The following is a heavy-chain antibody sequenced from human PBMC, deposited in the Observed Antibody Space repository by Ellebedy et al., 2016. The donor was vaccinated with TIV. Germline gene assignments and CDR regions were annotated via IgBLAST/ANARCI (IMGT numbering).Heavy chain of an antibody. Sequence: SETLSLTCAVYGGSFSGYYWSWIRQPPGKGLEWIGEINHSGSTNYNPSLQSRVTISVDTSKNQFSLKLSSVTAADTAVYYCARHSRGGTAMVTGTFDYWGQGTLVTVSS. J-gene: IGHJ4*02. CDR1: GGSFSGYY. CDR2: INHSGST. V-gene: IGHV4-34*01. CDR3: ARHSRGGTAMVTGTFDY. D-gene: IGHD5-18*01.